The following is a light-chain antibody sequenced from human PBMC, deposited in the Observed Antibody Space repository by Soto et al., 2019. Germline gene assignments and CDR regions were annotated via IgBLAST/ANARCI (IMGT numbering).Light chain of an antibody. J-gene: IGLJ2*01. CDR1: ALPKQY. Sequence: SYELTQPPSVSVSPGQTARLTCSGDALPKQYAYWYQQKPGQAPVLVITKDSERPSGIPERVSGSSSGTTVTLTISGVQAEVEADYYCQSADSSGTYVVFGGGTKLTVL. CDR3: QSADSSGTYVV. V-gene: IGLV3-25*03. CDR2: KDS.